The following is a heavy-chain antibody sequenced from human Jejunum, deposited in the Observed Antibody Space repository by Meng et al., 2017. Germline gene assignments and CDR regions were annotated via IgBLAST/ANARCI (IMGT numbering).Heavy chain of an antibody. D-gene: IGHD5-18*01. J-gene: IGHJ4*02. CDR3: ARLTPGYTYLFDY. CDR1: GDSISSYY. CDR2: FYGSGST. Sequence: VHLQDPRPSKKSPSETLSLTCTVSGDSISSYYWSWIRQPAGKGLEWIGRFYGSGSTNYNPSLESRVSMSRDTSKNQLSLNLRSVTAADTAVYYCARLTPGYTYLFDYWGQGTLVTVSS. V-gene: IGHV4-4*07.